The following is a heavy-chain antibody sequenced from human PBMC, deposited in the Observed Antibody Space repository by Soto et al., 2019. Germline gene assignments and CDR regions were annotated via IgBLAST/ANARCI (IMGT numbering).Heavy chain of an antibody. CDR1: GGSINDFY. V-gene: IGHV4-59*01. J-gene: IGHJ4*02. Sequence: SETLSLTCTVSGGSINDFYWSWIRQPPGKGLEWIGYIYYSGSTDYNPSLKGRVTISVDTSKNQFSLKLRSVTAADTAVYYCARVGGVAARTFDYWGQGALVTVSS. CDR2: IYYSGST. CDR3: ARVGGVAARTFDY. D-gene: IGHD6-6*01.